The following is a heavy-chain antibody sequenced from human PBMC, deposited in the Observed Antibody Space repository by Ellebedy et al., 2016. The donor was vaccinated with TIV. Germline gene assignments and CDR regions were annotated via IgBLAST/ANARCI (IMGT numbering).Heavy chain of an antibody. CDR1: GFTFSSYS. CDR3: ARDALLWEQWLVTGVPCDY. V-gene: IGHV3-21*01. Sequence: GESLKISXAASGFTFSSYSMNWVRQAPGKGLEWVSSISSSSSYIYYADSVKGRFTISRDNSKNTLYLQMNSLRAEDTAVYYCARDALLWEQWLVTGVPCDYWGQGTLVTVSS. D-gene: IGHD6-19*01. CDR2: ISSSSSYI. J-gene: IGHJ4*02.